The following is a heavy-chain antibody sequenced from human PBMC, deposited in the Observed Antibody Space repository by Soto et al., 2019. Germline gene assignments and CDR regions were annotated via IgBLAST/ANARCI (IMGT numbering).Heavy chain of an antibody. J-gene: IGHJ6*02. Sequence: GGSLRLSCAASGFTFSNAWMNWVRQAPGKGLEWVGRIKSKTDGGTTDYAAPVKGRFTISRDDSKNTLYLQMNSLKTEDTAVYYCTTGRVSSSWYSPMFYYYYYGMDVWGQGTTVTVSS. V-gene: IGHV3-15*07. D-gene: IGHD6-13*01. CDR3: TTGRVSSSWYSPMFYYYYYGMDV. CDR2: IKSKTDGGTT. CDR1: GFTFSNAW.